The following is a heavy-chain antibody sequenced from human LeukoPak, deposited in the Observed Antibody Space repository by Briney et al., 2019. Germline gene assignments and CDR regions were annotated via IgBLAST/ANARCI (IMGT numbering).Heavy chain of an antibody. CDR1: GGSLSPYY. V-gene: IGHV4-34*01. CDR3: ARWATAPRLFDY. CDR2: INHRGST. D-gene: IGHD5-12*01. Sequence: ASETLSLTCSVYGGSLSPYYWNWIRQPPGKGLEWIGEINHRGSTTYNPSLKSRVTISVDTSKNQFSLNLNSVTAADTAVYYCARWATAPRLFDYWGQGTLVTVSS. J-gene: IGHJ4*02.